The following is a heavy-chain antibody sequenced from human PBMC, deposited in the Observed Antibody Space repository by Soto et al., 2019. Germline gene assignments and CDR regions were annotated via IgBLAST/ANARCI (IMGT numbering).Heavy chain of an antibody. CDR3: ARQGAAAGMGWVYYGMDV. Sequence: EALSLTSTDSGGSMSSSSYYWGWIRQPPGKGLEWIGSIYYSGSTYYNPSLKSRVTISVDTSKNQFSLKLRSVTEADTAVYYCARQGAAAGMGWVYYGMDVWGQGTTVTGSS. CDR2: IYYSGST. D-gene: IGHD6-13*01. J-gene: IGHJ6*02. V-gene: IGHV4-39*01. CDR1: GGSMSSSSYY.